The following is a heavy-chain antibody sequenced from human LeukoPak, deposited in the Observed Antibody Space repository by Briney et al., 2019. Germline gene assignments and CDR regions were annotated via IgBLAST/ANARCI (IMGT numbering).Heavy chain of an antibody. CDR3: ARGAGNDAFDI. CDR1: GFTFDDYG. V-gene: IGHV3-20*03. CDR2: INWNGGST. Sequence: PGGSLRLPSAASGFTFDDYGMSWVRQAPGKGLAWVSGINWNGGSTGYADSEKGRFTISRDNAKNSLYLQMNSLRAEDTALYYCARGAGNDAFDIWGQGTMVTVSS. J-gene: IGHJ3*02.